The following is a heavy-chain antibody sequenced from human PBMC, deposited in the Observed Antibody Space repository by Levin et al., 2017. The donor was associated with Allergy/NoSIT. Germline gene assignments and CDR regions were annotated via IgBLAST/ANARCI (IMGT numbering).Heavy chain of an antibody. CDR2: IYYSGST. V-gene: IGHV4-39*07. J-gene: IGHJ4*02. CDR3: ARDSVEGYFDY. CDR1: GGSISSSSYY. Sequence: SETLSLTCTVSGGSISSSSYYWGWIRQPPGKGLEWIGSIYYSGSTYYNPSLKSRVTISVDTSKNQFSLKLSSVTAADTAVYYCARDSVEGYFDYWGQGTLVTVSS.